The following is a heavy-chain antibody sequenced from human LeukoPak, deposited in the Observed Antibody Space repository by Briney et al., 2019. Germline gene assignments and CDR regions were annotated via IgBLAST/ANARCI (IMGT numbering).Heavy chain of an antibody. Sequence: GGSLRLSCAAPGFTFSSLWMSWVRQAPGMGPEWVANINQDGGTTYYVASVKGRFTISRDNAKNSLSLQMSSLRAEDTAVYYCTKDRQGPNQYHMDVWGKGTTVTVSS. CDR3: TKDRQGPNQYHMDV. V-gene: IGHV3-7*01. CDR1: GFTFSSLW. J-gene: IGHJ6*03. CDR2: INQDGGTT.